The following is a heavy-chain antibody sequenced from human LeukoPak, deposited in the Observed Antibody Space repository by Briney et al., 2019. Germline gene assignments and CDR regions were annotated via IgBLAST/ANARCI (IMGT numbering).Heavy chain of an antibody. V-gene: IGHV1-3*01. CDR1: GYTFTSYA. D-gene: IGHD2-15*01. CDR2: INACNGNT. J-gene: IGHJ5*01. CDR3: ARELYCSGGSCYSGFDC. Sequence: GASVKVSCKASGYTFTSYAMHWVRQAPGQRLEWMGWINACNGNTKYSQKFQGRVTITRDTSASTAYMELSSMSSEATAVYYCARELYCSGGSCYSGFDCWGQGPLVTVS.